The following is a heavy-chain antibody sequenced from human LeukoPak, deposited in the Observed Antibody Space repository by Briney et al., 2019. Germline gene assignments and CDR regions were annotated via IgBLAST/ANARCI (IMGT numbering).Heavy chain of an antibody. D-gene: IGHD6-19*01. J-gene: IGHJ3*02. V-gene: IGHV1-46*01. CDR1: GYTFTSYY. CDR2: INPSGGST. Sequence: ASVKVSCKASGYTFTSYYMHWVRQAPGQGLEWMGIINPSGGSTSYAQKFQGRVTMTRDTSTSTVYMELRSLRSDDTAVYYCAGGGKWMDDAFDIWGQGTMVTVPS. CDR3: AGGGKWMDDAFDI.